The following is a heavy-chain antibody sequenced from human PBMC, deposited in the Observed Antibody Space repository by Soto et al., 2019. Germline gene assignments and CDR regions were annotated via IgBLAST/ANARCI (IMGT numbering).Heavy chain of an antibody. Sequence: GGSLRLSCAASGFTFSSYAMSWVRQAPGKGLEWVSAISGSGGSTYYADSVKGRFTISRDNSKNTLYLQMNSLRAEDTAVYYCAKDYYGSGAHHYYYYGMDVWGQGTTVTVSS. CDR1: GFTFSSYA. CDR3: AKDYYGSGAHHYYYYGMDV. V-gene: IGHV3-23*01. J-gene: IGHJ6*02. CDR2: ISGSGGST. D-gene: IGHD3-10*01.